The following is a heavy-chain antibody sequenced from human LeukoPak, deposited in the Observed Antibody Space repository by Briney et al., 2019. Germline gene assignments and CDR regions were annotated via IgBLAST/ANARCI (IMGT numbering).Heavy chain of an antibody. CDR1: GFTFGSYA. J-gene: IGHJ5*02. CDR2: ISGSGGST. CDR3: AKDHIVVVPAANNWFDP. Sequence: PGGSLRLSCAASGFTFGSYAMSWVRQAPGKGLEWVSAISGSGGSTYYADSVKGRFTISRDNSKNTLYLQMNSLRAEDTAVYYCAKDHIVVVPAANNWFDPWGQGTLVTVSS. V-gene: IGHV3-23*01. D-gene: IGHD2-2*01.